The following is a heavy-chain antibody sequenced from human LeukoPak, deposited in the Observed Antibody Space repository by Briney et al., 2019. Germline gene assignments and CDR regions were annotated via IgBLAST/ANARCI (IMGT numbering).Heavy chain of an antibody. CDR2: INHSGST. V-gene: IGHV4-34*01. D-gene: IGHD5-12*01. J-gene: IGHJ4*02. Sequence: PSETLSLMCAVYGGSFSGYYWSWIRQPPGKGLEWIGEINHSGSTNYNPSLKSRVTISVDTSKNQFSLKLSSVTAADTAVYYCARYGANRGYSAPDYWGQGTLVTVSS. CDR1: GGSFSGYY. CDR3: ARYGANRGYSAPDY.